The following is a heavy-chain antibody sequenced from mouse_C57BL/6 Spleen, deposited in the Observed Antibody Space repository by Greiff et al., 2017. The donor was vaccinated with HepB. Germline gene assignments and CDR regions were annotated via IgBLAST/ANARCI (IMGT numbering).Heavy chain of an antibody. D-gene: IGHD2-4*01. CDR3: AREGIYYDYQYFDV. V-gene: IGHV1-55*01. J-gene: IGHJ1*03. CDR1: GYTFTSYW. CDR2: IYPGSGST. Sequence: QVQLQQPGAELVKPGASVKMSCKASGYTFTSYWITWVKQRPGQGLEWIGDIYPGSGSTNYNEKFKSKATLTVDTASSTAYMQLSSRTSEDSAVYDCAREGIYYDYQYFDVWGTGTTVTVSS.